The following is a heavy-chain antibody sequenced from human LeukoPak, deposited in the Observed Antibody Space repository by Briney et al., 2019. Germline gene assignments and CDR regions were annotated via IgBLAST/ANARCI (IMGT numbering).Heavy chain of an antibody. CDR1: GGSFSGYY. D-gene: IGHD6-19*01. CDR3: ARGRQWPH. Sequence: SETLSLTCAVYGGSFSGYYWSWIRQPPGKGLEWIGEINHSGSTNYNPSLKSRVTISVDTSKNQFSLKLSSVTAADTAVYYCARGRQWPHWGQGTLVTVSS. V-gene: IGHV4-34*01. J-gene: IGHJ4*02. CDR2: INHSGST.